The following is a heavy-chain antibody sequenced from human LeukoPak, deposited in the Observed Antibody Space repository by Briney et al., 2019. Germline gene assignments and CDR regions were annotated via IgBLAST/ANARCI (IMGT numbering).Heavy chain of an antibody. V-gene: IGHV4-59*08. J-gene: IGHJ3*02. Sequence: SETLSLTCTVSGGSISSYYWSWIRQPPGKGLEWIGYIYYSGSTNYNPSLKSRVTISVDTSKNQFSLKLSSVTAADTAVYYCARHYDGTYYYGSGRRSDAFDIWGQGTMVTVSS. CDR3: ARHYDGTYYYGSGRRSDAFDI. D-gene: IGHD3-10*01. CDR1: GGSISSYY. CDR2: IYYSGST.